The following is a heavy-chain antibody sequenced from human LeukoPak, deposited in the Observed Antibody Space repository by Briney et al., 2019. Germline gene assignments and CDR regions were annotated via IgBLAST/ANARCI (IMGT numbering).Heavy chain of an antibody. V-gene: IGHV3-30*03. D-gene: IGHD1-20*01. CDR3: ARPNNWNDVGGFY. J-gene: IGHJ4*02. CDR2: ISYDGSNK. CDR1: GFTFSSYG. Sequence: GRSLRLSCAASGFTFSSYGMHWVRQAPGKGLEWVAVISYDGSNKYYADSVKGRFTISRDNSKNTLYLQMNSLRAEDTAVYYCARPNNWNDVGGFYWGQGTLVTVSS.